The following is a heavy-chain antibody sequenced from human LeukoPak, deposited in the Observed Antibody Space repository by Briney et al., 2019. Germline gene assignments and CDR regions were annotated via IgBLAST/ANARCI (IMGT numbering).Heavy chain of an antibody. CDR2: IYYSGST. D-gene: IGHD5-18*01. CDR3: ARINTAMVISDY. Sequence: SETLSLTCTVSGGSISSHYWSWIRQPPGKGLEWIGYIYYSGSTNYNPSLKSRVTISVDTSKNQFSLKLSSVTAADTAVYYCARINTAMVISDYWGQGTLVTVSS. J-gene: IGHJ4*02. V-gene: IGHV4-59*11. CDR1: GGSISSHY.